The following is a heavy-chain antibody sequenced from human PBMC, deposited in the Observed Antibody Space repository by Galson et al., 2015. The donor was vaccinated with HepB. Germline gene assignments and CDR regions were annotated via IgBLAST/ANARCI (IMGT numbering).Heavy chain of an antibody. CDR2: ISAYTGNT. CDR3: AREAYSSSWYLNVFYYMDV. J-gene: IGHJ6*03. Sequence: SVKVSCKASGFTFTSYGITWVRQAPGQGLEWMGWISAYTGNTNYAQKLQGRVTMTTDTSTSTAYMELRSLRSDDTAVYYCAREAYSSSWYLNVFYYMDVWGKGTEGTAAS. V-gene: IGHV1-18*01. D-gene: IGHD6-13*01. CDR1: GFTFTSYG.